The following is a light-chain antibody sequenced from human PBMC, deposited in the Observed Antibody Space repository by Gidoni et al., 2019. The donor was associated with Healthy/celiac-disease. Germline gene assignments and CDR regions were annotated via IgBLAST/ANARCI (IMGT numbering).Light chain of an antibody. CDR1: QSVSSSY. CDR2: GAS. Sequence: DIVLTQSPGTLSLSPGERATLSCRASQSVSSSYLAWYQQKPGQAPRLLIYGASSRATGIPDRFSGSGSGTDFTLTISRLEPEDFAVYYCQQYCSSPPTFGQGTKVEIK. V-gene: IGKV3-20*01. CDR3: QQYCSSPPT. J-gene: IGKJ1*01.